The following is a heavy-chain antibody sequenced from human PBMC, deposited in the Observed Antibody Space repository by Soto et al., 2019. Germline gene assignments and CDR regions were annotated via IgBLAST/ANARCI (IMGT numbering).Heavy chain of an antibody. CDR3: ASGGLRPPKYYGSGNSWDY. CDR1: GGTFSSYA. V-gene: IGHV1-69*13. D-gene: IGHD3-10*01. J-gene: IGHJ4*02. CDR2: VIPIFGTA. Sequence: GASVKVSCKASGGTFSSYAISWVRQAPGQGLEWMGGVIPIFGTANYAQKFQGRDTITADESTSTAYMELSSLRSEDTAVYYCASGGLRPPKYYGSGNSWDYWGQGTLVTVSS.